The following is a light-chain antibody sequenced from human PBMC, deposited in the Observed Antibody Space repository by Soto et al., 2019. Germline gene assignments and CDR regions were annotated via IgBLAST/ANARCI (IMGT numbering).Light chain of an antibody. CDR3: QQYATSHRA. J-gene: IGKJ1*01. CDR2: GAS. V-gene: IGKV3-20*01. CDR1: QSVSSNY. Sequence: EIVLAQSPGTLSLSPGERATLSCRASQSVSSNYLAWYQQKPGQAPRLLIYGASSRATGIPDRFSGSGSGTDFTLTISRLEPEDFSVYYCQQYATSHRAFGQATQVDIK.